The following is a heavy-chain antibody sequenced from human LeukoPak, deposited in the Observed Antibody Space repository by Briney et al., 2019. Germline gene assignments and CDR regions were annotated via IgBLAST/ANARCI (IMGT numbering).Heavy chain of an antibody. CDR1: GFTFSSYE. Sequence: AGGSLRLSCAASGFTFSSYEMNWVRQAPGKGLEWVSYISSSGSTIYYADSVKGRFTISRDNAKNSLYLQMNSLRAEDTAVYYCARDLAPSYYGMDVWDQGTTVTVSS. CDR3: ARDLAPSYYGMDV. D-gene: IGHD2-15*01. CDR2: ISSSGSTI. J-gene: IGHJ6*01. V-gene: IGHV3-48*03.